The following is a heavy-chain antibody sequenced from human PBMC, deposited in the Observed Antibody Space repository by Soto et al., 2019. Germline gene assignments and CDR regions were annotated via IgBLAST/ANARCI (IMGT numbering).Heavy chain of an antibody. J-gene: IGHJ4*02. Sequence: QVQLVESGGGVVQPGRSLRLSCAASGFTFSSYGMHWVRQAPGKGLEWVAVIWYDGSNKYYADSVKGRFTISRDNSKNTLYLQMNSLRAEDTAVYYCARAPGSGSYYLDYWGQGTLVTVSS. CDR1: GFTFSSYG. CDR2: IWYDGSNK. CDR3: ARAPGSGSYYLDY. D-gene: IGHD3-10*01. V-gene: IGHV3-33*01.